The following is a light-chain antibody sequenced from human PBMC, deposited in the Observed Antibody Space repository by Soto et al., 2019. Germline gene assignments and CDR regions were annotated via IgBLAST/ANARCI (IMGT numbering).Light chain of an antibody. Sequence: EIVMTQSPATLSVSPGERATLSCRASPSVPNYVAWYQQKPGQAPRLLIYGAFNRATGIPARFSGSGSGADFTLTISSLEPEDFAVYYCQQRSYPITFGQGTDWRL. CDR2: GAF. J-gene: IGKJ5*01. V-gene: IGKV3-11*01. CDR1: PSVPNY. CDR3: QQRSYPIT.